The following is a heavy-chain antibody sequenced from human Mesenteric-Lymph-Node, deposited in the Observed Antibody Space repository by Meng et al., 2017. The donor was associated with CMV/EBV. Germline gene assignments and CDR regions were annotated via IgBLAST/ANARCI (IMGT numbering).Heavy chain of an antibody. V-gene: IGHV1-2*02. J-gene: IGHJ6*02. CDR1: GYTFTSYG. Sequence: ASVKVSCKASGYTFTSYGISWVRQAPGQGLEWMGWINPNSGGTNYAQKFQGRVTMTRDTSISTAYMELSRLRSDDTAVYYCARYSYRYYYYGMDVWGQGTTVTVSS. CDR2: INPNSGGT. CDR3: ARYSYRYYYYGMDV. D-gene: IGHD1-26*01.